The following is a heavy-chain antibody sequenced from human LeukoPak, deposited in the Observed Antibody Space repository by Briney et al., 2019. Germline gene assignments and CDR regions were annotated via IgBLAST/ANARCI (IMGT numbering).Heavy chain of an antibody. CDR1: GGSISSGDYY. J-gene: IGHJ4*02. CDR3: ARGGYYGSGSYWGTFDY. CDR2: IYYSGST. D-gene: IGHD3-10*01. Sequence: SQTLSLTCTVSGGSISSGDYYWSWIRQPPGKGXXXXXXIYYSGSTYYNPSLKSRVTISVDTSKNQFSLKLSSVTAADTAVYYCARGGYYGSGSYWGTFDYWGQGTLVTVSS. V-gene: IGHV4-30-4*01.